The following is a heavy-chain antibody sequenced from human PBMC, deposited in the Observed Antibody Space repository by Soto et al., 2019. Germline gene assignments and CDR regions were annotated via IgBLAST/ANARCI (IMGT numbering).Heavy chain of an antibody. CDR2: INPSGDHT. CDR3: AKESYNRRTDFDY. J-gene: IGHJ4*02. Sequence: GASVKVSCKASGYTFSSYYLQWVRQAPGQGLEWMGIINPSGDHTSYEEKFHGRITMTSDTSTSTVYMELSSLRSDDTALYYCAKESYNRRTDFDYWGQGTLVTVSS. D-gene: IGHD3-10*01. V-gene: IGHV1-46*01. CDR1: GYTFSSYY.